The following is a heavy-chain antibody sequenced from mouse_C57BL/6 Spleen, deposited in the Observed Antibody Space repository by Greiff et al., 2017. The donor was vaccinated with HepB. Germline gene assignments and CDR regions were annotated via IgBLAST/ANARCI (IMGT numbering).Heavy chain of an antibody. CDR1: GYTFTSYW. CDR3: AREARGAMDY. CDR2: IDPSDSDT. D-gene: IGHD3-1*01. V-gene: IGHV1-69*01. J-gene: IGHJ4*01. Sequence: VQLQQPGAELVMPGASVKLSCKASGYTFTSYWMHWVKQRPGRGLEWIGRIDPSDSDTNYNEKFKGKSTLTVDKSSSTAYMQLSSLTSEDSAVYYCAREARGAMDYWGQGTSVTVSS.